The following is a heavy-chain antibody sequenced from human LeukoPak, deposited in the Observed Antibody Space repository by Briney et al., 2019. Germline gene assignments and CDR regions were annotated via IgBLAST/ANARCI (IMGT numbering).Heavy chain of an antibody. CDR3: ADSSGYYTPFDY. V-gene: IGHV3-23*01. D-gene: IGHD3-22*01. Sequence: PGGSLRLSCAASGFTFSSYGMHWVRQAPGKGLEWVSAISGSGGSTYYAGSVKGRFTISRDNSKNTLYLQMNSLRAEDTAVYYCADSSGYYTPFDYWGQGTLVTVSS. CDR2: ISGSGGST. CDR1: GFTFSSYG. J-gene: IGHJ4*02.